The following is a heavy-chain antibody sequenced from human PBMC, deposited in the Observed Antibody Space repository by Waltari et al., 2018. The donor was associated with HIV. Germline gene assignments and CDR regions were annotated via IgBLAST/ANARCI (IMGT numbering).Heavy chain of an antibody. J-gene: IGHJ6*02. CDR3: ASGYSSSWRSDYYYYGMDV. D-gene: IGHD6-13*01. Sequence: EVQLVESGGGLVQHGGSLRLSCAASGFTFSRHWIPWVRTAPGKGLVLVSRIKRDGSSTSYADSVKGRFTISRDNAKNTLYLQMNSLRAEDTAVYYCASGYSSSWRSDYYYYGMDVWGQGTTVTVSS. CDR2: IKRDGSST. V-gene: IGHV3-74*01. CDR1: GFTFSRHW.